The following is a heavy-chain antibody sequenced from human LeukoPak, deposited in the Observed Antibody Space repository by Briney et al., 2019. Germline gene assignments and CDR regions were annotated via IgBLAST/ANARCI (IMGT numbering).Heavy chain of an antibody. CDR2: ISGGGITT. V-gene: IGHV3-23*01. Sequence: PGGSLRHSCAASGFTFSNYAMSWVRQAPGKGLEWVSTISGGGITTYYADSAKGRFTISRDNSKNTMFLQMNSLRADDTAVYYCPRQSYASGWNPFDYWGQGILVTVSS. CDR3: PRQSYASGWNPFDY. CDR1: GFTFSNYA. J-gene: IGHJ4*02. D-gene: IGHD6-19*01.